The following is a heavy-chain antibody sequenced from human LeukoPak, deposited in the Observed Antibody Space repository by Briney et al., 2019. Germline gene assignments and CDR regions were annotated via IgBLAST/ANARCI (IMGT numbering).Heavy chain of an antibody. V-gene: IGHV3-23*01. CDR2: ISGGAGT. D-gene: IGHD1-1*01. CDR1: GLSFSFYA. J-gene: IGHJ4*02. Sequence: GGSLRLSCAASGLSFSFYAMSWVRQAPGKGLEWVSSISGGAGTYYADSVRGRLTISRDNSKNTLYLQMNSLRAEDTALYYCAKDFVRYNIQFDYWGQGALVTVSS. CDR3: AKDFVRYNIQFDY.